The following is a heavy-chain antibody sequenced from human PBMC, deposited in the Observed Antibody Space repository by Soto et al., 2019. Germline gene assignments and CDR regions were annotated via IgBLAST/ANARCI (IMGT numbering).Heavy chain of an antibody. Sequence: SETLSLTCTVSGGSISGYYWSWIRQPPGKRPEWIGYIYYTGSTNYNPSLRSRVTISIDTSKNQFSLKLSSVTAADTAVYYCASYPRLDYWGQGTLVTVSS. J-gene: IGHJ4*02. CDR2: IYYTGST. V-gene: IGHV4-59*08. CDR3: ASYPRLDY. CDR1: GGSISGYY.